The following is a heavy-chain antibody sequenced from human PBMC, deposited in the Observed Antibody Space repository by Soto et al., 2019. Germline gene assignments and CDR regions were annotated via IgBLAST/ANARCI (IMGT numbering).Heavy chain of an antibody. J-gene: IGHJ6*03. Sequence: SETLSLTCAVYGGSFSGYYWSWIRQPPGKGLEWIGEINHSGSTNYNPSLKSRVTISVDTSKNQFSLKLSSVTAADTAVYYCARGYTVTTLSYYYYYYMDVWGKGATVTVSS. CDR1: GGSFSGYY. D-gene: IGHD4-4*01. V-gene: IGHV4-34*01. CDR3: ARGYTVTTLSYYYYYYMDV. CDR2: INHSGST.